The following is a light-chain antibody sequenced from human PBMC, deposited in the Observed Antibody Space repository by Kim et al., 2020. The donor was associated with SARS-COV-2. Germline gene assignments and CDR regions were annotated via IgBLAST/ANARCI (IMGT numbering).Light chain of an antibody. J-gene: IGKJ2*01. CDR3: QQSYSTPYT. CDR2: AGS. Sequence: SASVGDRVTITCRASQSISSYLNWYQQKPGKSPKRLIYAGSSLQSGVPSRFSGIGSGTDFTLSISSLQPEECATYYCQQSYSTPYTFGQGTKLEI. V-gene: IGKV1-39*01. CDR1: QSISSY.